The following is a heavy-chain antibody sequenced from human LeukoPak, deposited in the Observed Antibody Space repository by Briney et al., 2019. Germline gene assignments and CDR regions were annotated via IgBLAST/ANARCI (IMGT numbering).Heavy chain of an antibody. CDR1: GYTLTGYY. D-gene: IGHD6-13*01. V-gene: IGHV1-2*02. CDR2: INPNSGGT. Sequence: ASVKVSCKASGYTLTGYYMHWVRQAPGQGLEWMGWINPNSGGTNYAQKFQGRVTMTRDTSISTAYMELSRLRSDDTAVYYCAKGGSWYFGDWFDPWGQGTLVTVSS. J-gene: IGHJ5*02. CDR3: AKGGSWYFGDWFDP.